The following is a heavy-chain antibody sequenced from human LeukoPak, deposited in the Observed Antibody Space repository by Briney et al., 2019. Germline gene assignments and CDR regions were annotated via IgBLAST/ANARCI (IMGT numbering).Heavy chain of an antibody. V-gene: IGHV3-74*01. D-gene: IGHD5-18*01. Sequence: GGSLRLFCAASGFTFSSYWMPWVRQAPGKGLVWVSRISSDGSSTSYADSVKGRFTISRDNAKNTLYLQMNSLRAEDTAVYYCARVGYSYGQDFDYWGQGTLVTVSS. CDR1: GFTFSSYW. J-gene: IGHJ4*02. CDR3: ARVGYSYGQDFDY. CDR2: ISSDGSST.